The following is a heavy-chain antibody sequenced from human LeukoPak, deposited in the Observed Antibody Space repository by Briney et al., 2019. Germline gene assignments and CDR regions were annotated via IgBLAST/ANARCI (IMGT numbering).Heavy chain of an antibody. CDR3: ARHQTGLLYYGSGSHTAAFNL. V-gene: IGHV4-39*01. CDR2: FFFPGNT. D-gene: IGHD3-10*01. Sequence: PSETLSFTCTVSGGSISSTNYYWGWIRQPPGKGLEWVGSFFFPGNTFYNPSLKSRVTISVDTSKNQFSLTLSSVTAADTAVYYCARHQTGLLYYGSGSHTAAFNLWGQGTRVTVSS. CDR1: GGSISSTNYY. J-gene: IGHJ3*01.